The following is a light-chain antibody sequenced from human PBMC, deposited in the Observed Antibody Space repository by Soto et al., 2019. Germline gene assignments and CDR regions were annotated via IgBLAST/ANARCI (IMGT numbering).Light chain of an antibody. CDR3: QQYNSYSWT. CDR2: DAS. J-gene: IGKJ1*01. V-gene: IGKV1-5*01. CDR1: QSISSW. Sequence: DIQMTQSPSTLSASVGDRVTITCRASQSISSWLAWYQQKPGKAPKLLIYDASSLESGGPSRFSGSGSGTEYTLTISILQPDDFATYYCQQYNSYSWTFGQGTKVEIK.